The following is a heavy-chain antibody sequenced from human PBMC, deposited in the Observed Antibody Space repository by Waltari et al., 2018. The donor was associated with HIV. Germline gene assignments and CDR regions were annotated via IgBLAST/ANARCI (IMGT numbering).Heavy chain of an antibody. D-gene: IGHD3-3*01. V-gene: IGHV1-8*02. CDR2: MNPDNGDA. CDR1: GYYFIDFD. Sequence: QVQLVQSGAEIKKTRASVRVSCKASGYYFIDFDINWVRRAPGRGLEWVGWMNPDNGDAGYGHKFRGRFTLTRDTSTDTAYMEVDNLKSEDTAIYFCTKGRRGALFGDEWGQGTLVTVSS. CDR3: TKGRRGALFGDE. J-gene: IGHJ4*02.